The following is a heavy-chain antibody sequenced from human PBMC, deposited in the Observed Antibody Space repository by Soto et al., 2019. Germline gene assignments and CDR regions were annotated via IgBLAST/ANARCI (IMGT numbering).Heavy chain of an antibody. CDR2: ISYDGSNK. Sequence: GGSLRLSCAASGFTFSSYAIHWVRQAPGKGLEWVAFISYDGSNKYYADSVKGRFTISRDNSKNTLYLQMNSLRVEDTAVYYCARDLVGANTGFDFWGQGTLVTV. J-gene: IGHJ4*02. CDR1: GFTFSSYA. CDR3: ARDLVGANTGFDF. V-gene: IGHV3-30-3*01. D-gene: IGHD1-26*01.